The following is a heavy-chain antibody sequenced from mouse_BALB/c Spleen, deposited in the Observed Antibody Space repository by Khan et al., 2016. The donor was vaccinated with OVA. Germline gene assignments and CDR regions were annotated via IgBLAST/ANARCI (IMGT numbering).Heavy chain of an antibody. Sequence: QIQLVQSGPELKKPGETVRISCKASEYTFTTAGIQWVQKMPGKGLKWIGWINTHSGVPKYAEDFKGRFAFSLEISVSTAYLQITNLKNEDTATYCCARGGAAYYRNDGGAMEYWGQGTSVTVSS. CDR2: INTHSGVP. CDR1: EYTFTTAG. J-gene: IGHJ4*01. CDR3: ARGGAAYYRNDGGAMEY. V-gene: IGHV9-4*02. D-gene: IGHD2-14*01.